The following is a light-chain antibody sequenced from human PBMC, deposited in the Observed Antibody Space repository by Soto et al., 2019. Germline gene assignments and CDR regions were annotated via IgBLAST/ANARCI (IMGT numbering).Light chain of an antibody. CDR3: SSFAGSNNFPYV. CDR1: SSDVGAYDY. V-gene: IGLV2-8*01. CDR2: EIN. J-gene: IGLJ1*01. Sequence: QSVLTQPPSASGSPGQSVTISCTGTSSDVGAYDYVSWYQQHPGKAPKLMIYEINKLPSGVPDRFSGSKSGNTASLTVSGLQAEDEADYYCSSFAGSNNFPYVFGTGTKVTV.